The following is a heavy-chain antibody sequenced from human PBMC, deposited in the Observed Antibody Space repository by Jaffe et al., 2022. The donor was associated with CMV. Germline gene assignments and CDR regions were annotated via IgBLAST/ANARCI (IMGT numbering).Heavy chain of an antibody. Sequence: QLQLQESGPGLVKPSETLSLTCSVSGASVKNISYYWGWIRQPPGKGLEWIGSIHYSGSTYYNPSVKSRTTISVDASKNQFSLKLSSVTAADTAVYFCARLGTNVDLEDYWGQGTLVTVSS. CDR3: ARLGTNVDLEDY. V-gene: IGHV4-39*01. CDR2: IHYSGST. J-gene: IGHJ4*02. D-gene: IGHD2-8*01. CDR1: GASVKNISYY.